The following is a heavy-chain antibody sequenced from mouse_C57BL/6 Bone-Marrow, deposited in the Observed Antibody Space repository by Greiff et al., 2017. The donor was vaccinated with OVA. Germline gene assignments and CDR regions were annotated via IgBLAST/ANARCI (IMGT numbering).Heavy chain of an antibody. CDR3: ASYDPYFDV. CDR1: GYTFTDYY. Sequence: VQLQQSGPELVKPGASVKISCKASGYTFTDYYMNWVKQSHGKSLEWIGDINPNNGGTSYNQKFKGKATLTVDKSSSTAYMELRSLTSEDSAVYYCASYDPYFDVWGTGTTVTVSS. J-gene: IGHJ1*03. V-gene: IGHV1-26*01. D-gene: IGHD2-3*01. CDR2: INPNNGGT.